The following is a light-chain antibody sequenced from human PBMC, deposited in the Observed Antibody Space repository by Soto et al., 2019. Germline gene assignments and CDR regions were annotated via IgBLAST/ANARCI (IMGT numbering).Light chain of an antibody. V-gene: IGLV1-44*01. J-gene: IGLJ1*01. CDR2: SNN. Sequence: QSVLTQPPSASGTPGQRVTISCSGSSXNIGSNTVNWYQQLPGTAPKLLIYSNNQRPSGVPDRFSGSKSGTSASLAISGLQSEDEADYYCAAWDDSLNGYAFGTGTKVTVL. CDR1: SXNIGSNT. CDR3: AAWDDSLNGYA.